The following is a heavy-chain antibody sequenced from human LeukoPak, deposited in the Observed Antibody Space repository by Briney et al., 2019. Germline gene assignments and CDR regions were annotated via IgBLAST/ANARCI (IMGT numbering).Heavy chain of an antibody. V-gene: IGHV1-69*04. Sequence: SVKVSCKASGGTFSSYAISWVRQAPGQGLEWMERIIPIFGIANYPQTFHGRVTITADKSTSTPYMQLSNLTSEDTPVYYLARSWAVACTGDPYYFDYWGQGTLVTVSS. CDR2: IIPIFGIA. D-gene: IGHD6-19*01. CDR3: ARSWAVACTGDPYYFDY. J-gene: IGHJ4*02. CDR1: GGTFSSYA.